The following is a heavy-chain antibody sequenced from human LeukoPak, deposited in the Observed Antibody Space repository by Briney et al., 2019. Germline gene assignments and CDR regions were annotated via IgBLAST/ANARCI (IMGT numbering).Heavy chain of an antibody. CDR3: ARGTRIAVAGETS. V-gene: IGHV3-30*01. D-gene: IGHD6-19*01. CDR1: GFTFSSYP. CDR2: ISYDGSNK. J-gene: IGHJ4*02. Sequence: GGSLRLSCAASGFTFSSYPMHWVRQAPGKGLEWVAVISYDGSNKYYADSVKGRFTISRDNSKNTLYLQMNSLRAEDTAVYYCARGTRIAVAGETSWGQGTLVTVSS.